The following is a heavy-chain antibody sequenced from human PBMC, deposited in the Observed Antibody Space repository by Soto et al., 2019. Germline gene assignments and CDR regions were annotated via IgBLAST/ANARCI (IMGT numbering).Heavy chain of an antibody. V-gene: IGHV6-1*01. CDR3: ARVGDIAARPHFDY. Sequence: SQTLSLTCAISGDSVSSNSAACNWIRQSPSRGLEWLGRTYYRSKWYNDYAVSVKSRITINPDTSKNQFSLQLNSVTPEDTAVYYCARVGDIAARPHFDYWGQGTLVTVSS. CDR1: GDSVSSNSAA. D-gene: IGHD6-6*01. CDR2: TYYRSKWYN. J-gene: IGHJ4*02.